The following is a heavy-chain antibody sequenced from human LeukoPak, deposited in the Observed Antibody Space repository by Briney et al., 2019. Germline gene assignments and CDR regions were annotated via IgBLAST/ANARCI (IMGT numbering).Heavy chain of an antibody. CDR2: ISDTGNT. CDR1: GFTVSSSY. Sequence: PGGSLRLSCAASGFTVSSSYMSWVRQAPGKGLEWVSAISDTGNTYHADSVKGRFTISRDSSKNTLFLQMNRLRPEDAAVYYCAKAPVTTCRGAFCYPFDYWGLGTLVTVSS. V-gene: IGHV3-53*01. D-gene: IGHD2-15*01. J-gene: IGHJ4*02. CDR3: AKAPVTTCRGAFCYPFDY.